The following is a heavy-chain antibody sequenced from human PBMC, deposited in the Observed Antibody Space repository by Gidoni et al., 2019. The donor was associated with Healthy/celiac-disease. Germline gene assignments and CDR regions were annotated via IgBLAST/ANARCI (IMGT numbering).Heavy chain of an antibody. J-gene: IGHJ4*02. Sequence: QVQLQESGPGLVKPSQTLSLTCTVSGGPISSGGYYWSWIRQHPGKGLEWIGYIYYSGSTYYNPSLKSRVTIAVDTSKNQFSLKLSSVTAAGTAVYYCAREGVGGSGWYGVDYWGQGTLVTVSS. CDR1: GGPISSGGYY. CDR2: IYYSGST. V-gene: IGHV4-31*03. D-gene: IGHD6-19*01. CDR3: AREGVGGSGWYGVDY.